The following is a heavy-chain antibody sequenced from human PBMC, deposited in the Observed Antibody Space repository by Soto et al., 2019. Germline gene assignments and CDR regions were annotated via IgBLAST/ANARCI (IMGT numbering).Heavy chain of an antibody. CDR2: IWYDGSNK. D-gene: IGHD1-26*01. CDR3: ARGFSSVVGFDY. J-gene: IGHJ4*02. Sequence: QVQLVESGGGVVQPGRSLRLSCAASGFTFSSYGMHWVRQAPGKGLEWVAVIWYDGSNKYYADSVKGRFTISRDNSKNTLYLQMNSLRVEDTAVYYCARGFSSVVGFDYWGQGTLVTVSS. V-gene: IGHV3-33*01. CDR1: GFTFSSYG.